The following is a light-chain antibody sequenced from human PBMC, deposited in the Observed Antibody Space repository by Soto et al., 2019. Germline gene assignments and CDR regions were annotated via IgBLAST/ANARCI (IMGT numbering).Light chain of an antibody. V-gene: IGKV4-1*01. CDR1: QSVLHSSNNKNY. Sequence: DIVMTQSPDSLAVSLGERATINCKSSQSVLHSSNNKNYLAWYQQKPGQPPRLLIYWASTRESGVPDRFSGSGSATDFTLTISRLQAEDAAVYYCHQYYSVPQTFGQGTNLDIK. CDR3: HQYYSVPQT. J-gene: IGKJ2*01. CDR2: WAS.